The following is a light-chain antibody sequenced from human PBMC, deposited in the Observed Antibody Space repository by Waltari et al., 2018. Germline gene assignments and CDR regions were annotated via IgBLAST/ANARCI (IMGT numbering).Light chain of an antibody. Sequence: DIQMTQSPSSLSASLGERVNITCRASQSISNYLSWFQQKPGQAPKLLIYAASSLQSGVPSRFSGSGSGTDFTLTISSLQPEDFATYHCQQSYSSPLTFGGGTKVEI. CDR2: AAS. CDR1: QSISNY. CDR3: QQSYSSPLT. J-gene: IGKJ4*01. V-gene: IGKV1-39*01.